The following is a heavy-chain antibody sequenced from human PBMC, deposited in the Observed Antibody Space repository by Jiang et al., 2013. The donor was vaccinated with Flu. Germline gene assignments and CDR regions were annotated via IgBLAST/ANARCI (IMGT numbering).Heavy chain of an antibody. CDR3: ARQGAYCGGDCYRNWFDP. Sequence: SCKGSGYSFASYWIGWVRQMPGKGLEWMGIIYPGDSDTRYSPSFQGQVTISADKSISTAYLQWSSLKASDTAMYYCARQGAYCGGDCYRNWFDPWGQGTLVTVSS. CDR1: GYSFASYW. CDR2: IYPGDSDT. J-gene: IGHJ5*02. V-gene: IGHV5-51*01. D-gene: IGHD2-21*01.